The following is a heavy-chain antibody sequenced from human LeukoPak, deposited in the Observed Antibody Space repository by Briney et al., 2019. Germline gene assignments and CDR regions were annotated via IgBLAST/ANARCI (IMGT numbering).Heavy chain of an antibody. V-gene: IGHV3-7*04. Sequence: GGSLRLSCAASGFTFSSYWMSWVRQAPGRGLGWVANIKQDGSEKYYVDSVKGRFTISRDNAKNSLYLQMNSLRAEDTVVYYCARDRGGDSSAYYFQYWGQGTLVTVSS. CDR3: ARDRGGDSSAYYFQY. J-gene: IGHJ4*02. CDR2: IKQDGSEK. D-gene: IGHD3-22*01. CDR1: GFTFSSYW.